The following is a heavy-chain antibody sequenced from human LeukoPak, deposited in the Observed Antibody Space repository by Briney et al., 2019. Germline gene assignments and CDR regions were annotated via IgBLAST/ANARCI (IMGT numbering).Heavy chain of an antibody. CDR1: GFTFSSYS. V-gene: IGHV3-21*01. CDR2: ISSSSSYI. J-gene: IGHJ4*02. D-gene: IGHD2-21*02. Sequence: PGGSLRLSCAASGFTFSSYSMNWVRQAPGKGLEWVSSISSSSSYIYYADSVKGRFTISRDNAKNSLHLQMNSLRAEDTAVYYCARACGGDCYLSDYWGQGTLVTVSS. CDR3: ARACGGDCYLSDY.